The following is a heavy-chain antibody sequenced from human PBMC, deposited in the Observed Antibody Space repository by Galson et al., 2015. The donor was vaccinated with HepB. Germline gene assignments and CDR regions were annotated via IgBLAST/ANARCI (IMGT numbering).Heavy chain of an antibody. V-gene: IGHV3-23*01. CDR2: ISGSGGST. CDR1: GFTFSSYA. J-gene: IGHJ4*02. D-gene: IGHD4-23*01. CDR3: AKDFDRDYGGNSRVY. Sequence: SLRLSCAASGFTFSSYAMSWVRQAPGKGLEWVSAISGSGGSTYYADSVKGRFTISRDNSKNTLYLQMNSLRAEDTAVYYCAKDFDRDYGGNSRVYWGQGTLVTVSS.